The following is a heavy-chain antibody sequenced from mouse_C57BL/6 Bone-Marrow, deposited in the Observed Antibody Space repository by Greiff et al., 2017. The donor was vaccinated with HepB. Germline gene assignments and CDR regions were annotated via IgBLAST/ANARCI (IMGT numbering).Heavy chain of an antibody. Sequence: EVMLVESGPVLVKPGASVKMSCKASGYTFTDYYMNWVKQSHGKSLEWIGVINPYNGGTSYNQKFKGKATLTVDKSSSTAYMELNSLTSEDSAVYYWASPTGGFAYWGQGTLVTVSA. CDR3: ASPTGGFAY. CDR2: INPYNGGT. J-gene: IGHJ3*01. V-gene: IGHV1-19*01. D-gene: IGHD4-1*02. CDR1: GYTFTDYY.